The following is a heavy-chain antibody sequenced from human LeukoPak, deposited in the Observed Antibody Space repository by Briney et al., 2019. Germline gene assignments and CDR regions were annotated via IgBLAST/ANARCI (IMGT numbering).Heavy chain of an antibody. J-gene: IGHJ4*02. CDR2: ITSRGEST. CDR1: GFTFSIYA. CDR3: ARGGVIVGSDY. D-gene: IGHD1-26*01. Sequence: QPGGSLRLSCAASGFTFSIYAMSWVRQAPGKGLQWVSSITSRGESTWYVDSVKGRFTITRDNSENTLYLQMHSLRAEDTAVYYCARGGVIVGSDYWGQGTLVTVSS. V-gene: IGHV3-23*01.